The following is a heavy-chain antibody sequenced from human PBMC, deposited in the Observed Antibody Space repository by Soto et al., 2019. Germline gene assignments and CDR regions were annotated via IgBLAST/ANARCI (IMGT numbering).Heavy chain of an antibody. Sequence: SEALTITCAFSGGSITFRNYYWGWIRQPPGGGLEWIGVLYHNGRTPYSPALKGRVTMSVDTSKNQFFLKVTSVTAADTAVYFCATSGFRFSDWLHSGFAPWGQGTLVTVSS. V-gene: IGHV4-39*01. J-gene: IGHJ5*02. D-gene: IGHD3-3*01. CDR1: GGSITFRNYY. CDR2: LYHNGRT. CDR3: ATSGFRFSDWLHSGFAP.